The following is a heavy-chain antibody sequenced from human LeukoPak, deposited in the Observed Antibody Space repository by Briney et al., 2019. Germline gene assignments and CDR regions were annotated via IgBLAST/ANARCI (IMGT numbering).Heavy chain of an antibody. CDR3: ARDLYSGYLLGY. Sequence: GGSLRLSCAASGFTFSSYSMNWVRQAPGKGLEWVSSISSSSSYIYYADSVRGRFTISRDNAKNSLYLQMNSLRAEDTAVYYCARDLYSGYLLGYWGQGTLVTVSS. CDR1: GFTFSSYS. CDR2: ISSSSSYI. J-gene: IGHJ4*02. D-gene: IGHD5-12*01. V-gene: IGHV3-21*01.